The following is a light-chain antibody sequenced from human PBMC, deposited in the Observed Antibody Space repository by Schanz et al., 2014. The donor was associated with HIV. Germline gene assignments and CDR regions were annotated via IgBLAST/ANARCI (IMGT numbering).Light chain of an antibody. CDR1: SSDVGNYNF. CDR3: CSYAGLSTLV. Sequence: QSALTQPASVSGSPGQSITISCTGTSSDVGNYNFVSWYQQYPGKAPKLLIYEGTKRPLGISNRFSASKSGNTASLTISGXXVEDEAEYFCCSYAGLSTLVFGGGTKLTVL. V-gene: IGLV2-23*01. CDR2: EGT. J-gene: IGLJ2*01.